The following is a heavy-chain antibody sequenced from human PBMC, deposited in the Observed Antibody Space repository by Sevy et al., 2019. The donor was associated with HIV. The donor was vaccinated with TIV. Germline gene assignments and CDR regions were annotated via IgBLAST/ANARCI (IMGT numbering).Heavy chain of an antibody. J-gene: IGHJ5*02. V-gene: IGHV7-4-1*02. CDR3: ARDGVRSYYYDSSGRSKWFDP. CDR1: GYTFTSYA. D-gene: IGHD3-22*01. Sequence: ASVKVSCKASGYTFTSYAMNWVRQAPGQGLEWMGWINTNTGNPTYAQVFTGRFVFSLDTSVSTAYLQISSLKAEDTAVYYCARDGVRSYYYDSSGRSKWFDPWGQGTLVTVSS. CDR2: INTNTGNP.